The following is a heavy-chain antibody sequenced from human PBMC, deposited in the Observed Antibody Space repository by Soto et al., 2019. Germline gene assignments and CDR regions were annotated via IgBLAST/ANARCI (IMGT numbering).Heavy chain of an antibody. CDR2: IYQSGST. CDR1: GGSLISSAYS. V-gene: IGHV4-30-2*01. CDR3: ARELLFYDSDGFSWDDAFDI. Sequence: PAETLSLTCAVSGGSLISSAYSWSGIRQRPGKGLEWIGFIYQSGSTYYNPSLKSRVTMSLDRPKNQFSLKLSSVTAADTAVYYCARELLFYDSDGFSWDDAFDIWGQGTMVTVSS. D-gene: IGHD3-10*01. J-gene: IGHJ3*02.